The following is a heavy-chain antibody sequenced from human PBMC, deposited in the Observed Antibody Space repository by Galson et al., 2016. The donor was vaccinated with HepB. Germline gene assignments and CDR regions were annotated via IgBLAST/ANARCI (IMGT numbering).Heavy chain of an antibody. CDR3: ARGSLDTGEFGP. Sequence: TLSLTCAVSGGSISSDGYSYNWIRQPPGKGLEWIGYVYHSGTTYYNPSLKSRVTISVDRSKKQFSLKLRSMTAADTAVYYCARGSLDTGEFGPWGQGTLVTVSS. V-gene: IGHV4-30-2*01. CDR1: GGSISSDGYS. J-gene: IGHJ5*02. CDR2: VYHSGTT. D-gene: IGHD7-27*01.